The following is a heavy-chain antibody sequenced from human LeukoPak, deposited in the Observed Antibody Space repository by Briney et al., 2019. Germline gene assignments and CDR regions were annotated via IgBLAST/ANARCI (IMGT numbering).Heavy chain of an antibody. CDR3: ASSSGWYGDALDI. J-gene: IGHJ3*02. D-gene: IGHD6-19*01. CDR2: IYSGGST. Sequence: GGSLRLSCAAAGFTVSSNYMSWVGQAPGKGLEWVSVIYSGGSTYYADSVKGRFTISRHNSKNTLYLQMNSLRAEDTAVYYCASSSGWYGDALDIWGQGTMVTVSS. CDR1: GFTVSSNY. V-gene: IGHV3-53*04.